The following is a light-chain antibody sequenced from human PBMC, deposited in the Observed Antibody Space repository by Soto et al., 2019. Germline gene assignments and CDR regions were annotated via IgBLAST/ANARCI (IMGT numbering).Light chain of an antibody. V-gene: IGKV3-15*01. J-gene: IGKJ5*01. CDR2: GAS. Sequence: EIVMTQSPATLSVSPGERATLSCRASQSISSNLAWYQQKPGQAPRRLIYGASTRATGIPARFSGSGSGTDFTLTISSLEPEDFAVYYCQQRHNWRDTFGQGTRLEL. CDR3: QQRHNWRDT. CDR1: QSISSN.